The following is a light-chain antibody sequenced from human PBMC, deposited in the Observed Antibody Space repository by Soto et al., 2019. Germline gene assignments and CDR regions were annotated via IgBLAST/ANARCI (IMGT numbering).Light chain of an antibody. V-gene: IGLV2-8*01. CDR1: SSDVGGYNY. Sequence: QSALTQPPSASRSPGQSVTISCTGTSSDVGGYNYVSWYQQHPGKAPKLMISEVSKRPSGVPDRFSGSKSGNTASLTVSGLQAEDEADYYCSSYAGSNNLGVFGGGTKLTVL. J-gene: IGLJ2*01. CDR3: SSYAGSNNLGV. CDR2: EVS.